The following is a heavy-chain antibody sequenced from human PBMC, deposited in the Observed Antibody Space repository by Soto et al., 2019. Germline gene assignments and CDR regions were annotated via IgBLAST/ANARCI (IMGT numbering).Heavy chain of an antibody. D-gene: IGHD6-6*01. Sequence: GGSLRLSCAASGFTFSSYAMHWVRQAPGKGLEWVAVISYDGSNKYYADSVKGRFTISRDNSKNTLYLQMNSLRAEDTAVYYCAPSYSSSSEAPDYWGQGTLVTVSS. CDR3: APSYSSSSEAPDY. CDR2: ISYDGSNK. J-gene: IGHJ4*02. CDR1: GFTFSSYA. V-gene: IGHV3-30-3*01.